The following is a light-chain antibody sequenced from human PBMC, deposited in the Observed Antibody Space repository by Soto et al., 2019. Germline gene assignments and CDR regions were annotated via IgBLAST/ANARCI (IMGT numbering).Light chain of an antibody. J-gene: IGLJ1*01. CDR1: MRDVGAYNL. Sequence: QSALTQPASVSGSAGQSITISCSGTMRDVGAYNLVSWYQQHPGTAPKLIIYEVSNRPSGVSNRFSGSKSGNTASLTISGLQAEDEADYYCSSYTSSSTYVFGTGTKVTVL. CDR2: EVS. CDR3: SSYTSSSTYV. V-gene: IGLV2-14*01.